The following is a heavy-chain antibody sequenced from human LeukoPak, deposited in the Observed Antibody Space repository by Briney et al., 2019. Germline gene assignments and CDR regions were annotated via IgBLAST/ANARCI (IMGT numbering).Heavy chain of an antibody. CDR1: GGSISSGGYY. J-gene: IGHJ4*02. Sequence: SETLSLTCTVSGGSISSGGYYWSWIRQHPGEGLEWIGYISYSGSAYYNPSLKSRVTISIDTSKNQLSLKLTSVPAADTAVYYCARTQYGSTYTYLDYWGQGTLVTVSS. CDR3: ARTQYGSTYTYLDY. V-gene: IGHV4-31*03. D-gene: IGHD2-2*01. CDR2: ISYSGSA.